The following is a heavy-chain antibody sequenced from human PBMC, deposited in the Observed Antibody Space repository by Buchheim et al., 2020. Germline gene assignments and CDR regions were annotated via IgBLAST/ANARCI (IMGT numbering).Heavy chain of an antibody. V-gene: IGHV1-46*01. J-gene: IGHJ6*02. CDR3: ARDLKPYGSRNYYYYYYGMDV. CDR2: INPSGGST. Sequence: QVQLVQSGAVVKKPGASVKVSCKASGYTFRSYYMFWVRQAPGQGLEWMGIINPSGGSTSYAQKFQGRVTMTRDTSRSTVYMELSSLRSEDTAVYYCARDLKPYGSRNYYYYYYGMDVWGQGTT. CDR1: GYTFRSYY. D-gene: IGHD3-10*01.